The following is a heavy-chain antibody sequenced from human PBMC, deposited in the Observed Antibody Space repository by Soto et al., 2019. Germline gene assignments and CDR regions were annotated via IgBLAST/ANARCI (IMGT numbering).Heavy chain of an antibody. CDR1: GYTFTDYY. D-gene: IGHD2-2*01. Sequence: ASVKVSCKASGYTFTDYYMHWVRQAPGQGLEWMGWINANNGNTSYAQKLQGRVTMTTDTSISTAYMELRRLRSDDTAVYYCARGYCSSTSCYASDYWGQGTLVTVPQ. CDR2: INANNGNT. J-gene: IGHJ4*02. V-gene: IGHV1-2*02. CDR3: ARGYCSSTSCYASDY.